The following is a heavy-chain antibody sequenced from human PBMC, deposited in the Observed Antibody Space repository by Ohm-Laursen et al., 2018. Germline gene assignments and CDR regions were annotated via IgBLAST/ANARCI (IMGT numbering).Heavy chain of an antibody. CDR2: ISWNSVNI. CDR3: ARDPVTTPSPTDY. D-gene: IGHD4-17*01. Sequence: SLRLSCAASGFTIADYGMHWVRQAPGKGLEWVSGISWNSVNIAYVDSVKGRFTISRDNAKNSLYLQMNSLRAEDTAVYYCARDPVTTPSPTDYWGQGTLVTVSS. J-gene: IGHJ4*02. V-gene: IGHV3-9*01. CDR1: GFTIADYG.